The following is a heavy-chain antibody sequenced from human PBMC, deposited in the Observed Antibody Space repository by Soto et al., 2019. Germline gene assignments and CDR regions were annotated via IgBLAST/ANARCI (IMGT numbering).Heavy chain of an antibody. CDR1: GGSISTSRSY. CDR2: IFYSGST. V-gene: IGHV4-39*01. Sequence: QLQLLESGPGLVKASETLSLTCNVSGGSISTSRSYWAWIRQPPGKGLEWLANIFYSGSTYYNPSLASRVTVSVDTSKNEFSLKLSSVTAADTAVYYCARQPTTGDTDLWFDPWGQGTLVTVSS. D-gene: IGHD2-21*01. CDR3: ARQPTTGDTDLWFDP. J-gene: IGHJ5*02.